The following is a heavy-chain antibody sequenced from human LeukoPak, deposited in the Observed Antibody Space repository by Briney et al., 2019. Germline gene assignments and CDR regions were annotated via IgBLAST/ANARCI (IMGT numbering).Heavy chain of an antibody. CDR2: IYWDDDK. D-gene: IGHD3-9*01. Sequence: SGPTLVNPTQTLTLTCTFSGFSLSTTGVGVGWIRQPPGKAPGWLALIYWDDDKRYSPSLKSRLTITKDTSKNQVVLTMTNMDRVDAATYYCAHLSRDYDILIDYIYYFDYWGQGTLVTVSS. CDR1: GFSLSTTGVG. CDR3: AHLSRDYDILIDYIYYFDY. V-gene: IGHV2-5*02. J-gene: IGHJ4*02.